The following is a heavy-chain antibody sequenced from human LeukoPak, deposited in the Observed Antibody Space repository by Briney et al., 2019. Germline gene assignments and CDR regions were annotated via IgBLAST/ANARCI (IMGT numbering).Heavy chain of an antibody. J-gene: IGHJ6*02. Sequence: PSETLSLTCTVSGGSISSYYWSWIRQPPGKGLEWIGYIYNSGRTNYNPSLRSRVTISVDTSKNQFSLKLSSVTAADTAVYYCARDSSGTTVTTDGMDVWGQGTTVTVSS. V-gene: IGHV4-59*12. CDR1: GGSISSYY. CDR3: ARDSSGTTVTTDGMDV. D-gene: IGHD4-17*01. CDR2: IYNSGRT.